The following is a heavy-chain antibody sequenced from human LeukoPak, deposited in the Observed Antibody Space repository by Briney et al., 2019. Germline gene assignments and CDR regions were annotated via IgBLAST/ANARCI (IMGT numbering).Heavy chain of an antibody. CDR1: GFTFSSYG. CDR3: AKCQYYYDSRGSFGY. CDR2: IRYDGSNK. J-gene: IGHJ4*01. D-gene: IGHD3-22*01. V-gene: IGHV3-30*02. Sequence: GGSLRLSCAASGFTFSSYGMHWVRQAPGKGLEWVAFIRYDGSNKYYADSVKGRFTISRDNSKNTLYLQMNSLRAEDTAVYYCAKCQYYYDSRGSFGYWGQGTLVTVSS.